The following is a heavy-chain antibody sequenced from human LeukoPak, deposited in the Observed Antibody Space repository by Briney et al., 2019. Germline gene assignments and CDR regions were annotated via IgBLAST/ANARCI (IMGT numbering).Heavy chain of an antibody. CDR1: GFTLRSYG. Sequence: TGGSLRLSCAASGFTLRSYGMNWVRQAPGKGLEWVSYISTTCYYIYYADSVKGRFTISRDDAKNSLYLQMNSLRAEDTAVYYCARDASGSSKGLIDSWGQGTLVTVSS. V-gene: IGHV3-21*01. CDR3: ARDASGSSKGLIDS. J-gene: IGHJ4*02. CDR2: ISTTCYYI. D-gene: IGHD1-26*01.